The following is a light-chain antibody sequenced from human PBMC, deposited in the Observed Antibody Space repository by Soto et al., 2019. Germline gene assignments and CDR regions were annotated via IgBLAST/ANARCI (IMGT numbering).Light chain of an antibody. Sequence: QSALTQPASVSGSPGQSITISCTGTSSDVGAYNYVSWYQQHPGKAPKLVIFEVSNRPSGVSDRFSGSKSGKTASLTISRLHAEDEAEHYCSSYTTTSTPFVFGTGTKVTVL. CDR3: SSYTTTSTPFV. V-gene: IGLV2-14*01. CDR2: EVS. CDR1: SSDVGAYNY. J-gene: IGLJ1*01.